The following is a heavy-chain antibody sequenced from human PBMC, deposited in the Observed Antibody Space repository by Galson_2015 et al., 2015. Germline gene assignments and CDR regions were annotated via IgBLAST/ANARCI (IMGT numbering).Heavy chain of an antibody. CDR2: IIPIFGTA. J-gene: IGHJ4*02. D-gene: IGHD2-15*01. Sequence: SVKVSCKASGGTFSSYAISWVRQAPGQGLEWMGGIIPIFGTANYAQKFQGRVTITADESTSTAYMELSSLRSEDTAVYYCARVILYCSGGSCYPVYFDYWGQGTLVTVSS. CDR3: ARVILYCSGGSCYPVYFDY. CDR1: GGTFSSYA. V-gene: IGHV1-69*13.